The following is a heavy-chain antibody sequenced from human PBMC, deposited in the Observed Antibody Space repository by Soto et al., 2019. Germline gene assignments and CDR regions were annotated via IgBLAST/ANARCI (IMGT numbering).Heavy chain of an antibody. CDR2: IDSDGRST. CDR3: ARGRPYGMDV. V-gene: IGHV3-74*01. CDR1: GFTFGSYW. J-gene: IGHJ6*02. Sequence: EVQLVESGGGLVQPGGYLRVSCAASGFTFGSYWMNWVRQAPGKGLVWVSRIDSDGRSTTYADSVKGRFTTSRDNAKNTLYLQMSSLRVEDTAVYYCARGRPYGMDVWGQGTKVTVSS.